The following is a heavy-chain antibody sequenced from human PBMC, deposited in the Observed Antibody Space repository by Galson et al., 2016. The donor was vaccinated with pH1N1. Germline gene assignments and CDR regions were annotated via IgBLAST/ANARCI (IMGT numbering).Heavy chain of an antibody. V-gene: IGHV2-70*01. CDR2: IDWDDDK. CDR1: GFSLSTSGMC. CDR3: ARILYGDYAGYFDY. J-gene: IGHJ4*02. D-gene: IGHD4-17*01. Sequence: PALVKPTQTLTLTCTFSGFSLSTSGMCVSWIRQPPGKALEWHALIDWDDDKYYSTSLKTRLTISKDTSTNQVVLKMTNMDPVATATYYCARILYGDYAGYFDYWGQGTLVTVSS.